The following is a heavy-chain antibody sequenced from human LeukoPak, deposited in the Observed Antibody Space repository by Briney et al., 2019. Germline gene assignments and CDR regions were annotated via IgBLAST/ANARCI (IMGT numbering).Heavy chain of an antibody. CDR1: GGSISSSSYY. Sequence: SETLSLTCTVSGGSISSSSYYWGWLRQPPGKGLEWIGSIYYSGSTYYNPSLKSRVTISVDTSKNQFSLKLSSVTAADTAVYYCARPRGYGSGSYYNPFDYWGQGTLVTVSS. V-gene: IGHV4-39*01. J-gene: IGHJ4*02. CDR3: ARPRGYGSGSYYNPFDY. CDR2: IYYSGST. D-gene: IGHD3-10*01.